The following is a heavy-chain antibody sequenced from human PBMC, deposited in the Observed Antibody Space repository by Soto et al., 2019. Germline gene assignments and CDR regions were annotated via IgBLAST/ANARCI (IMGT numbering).Heavy chain of an antibody. CDR1: GGTFSSYA. D-gene: IGHD4-17*01. Sequence: QVQVVQSGAEVKKPGSSVKVSCKASGGTFSSYAISWVRQAPGQGLEWMGGIIPIFGTANYAQKFQGRVTITADESTSTAYMELSSLRSEDTAVYYCARDAGHDYGGNSGWFDPWAQGTLVTVSS. J-gene: IGHJ5*02. V-gene: IGHV1-69*01. CDR3: ARDAGHDYGGNSGWFDP. CDR2: IIPIFGTA.